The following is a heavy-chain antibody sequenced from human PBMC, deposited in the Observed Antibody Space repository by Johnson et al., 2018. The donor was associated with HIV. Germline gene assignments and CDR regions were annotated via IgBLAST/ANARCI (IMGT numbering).Heavy chain of an antibody. V-gene: IGHV3-11*04. Sequence: QVQLVESGGGLIRPGGSLRLSCAASGFTFSDYYMSWIRQAPGKGLEWVSYISSSGSTIYSAASVKGRFTISRDNAKNSLYLQMNSLRAEDTAVYYCARDQSEVDAFDIWGQGTMVTVSS. CDR2: ISSSGSTI. CDR3: ARDQSEVDAFDI. CDR1: GFTFSDYY. J-gene: IGHJ3*02.